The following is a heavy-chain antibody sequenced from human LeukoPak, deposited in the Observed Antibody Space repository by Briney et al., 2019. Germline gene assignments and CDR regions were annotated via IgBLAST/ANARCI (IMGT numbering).Heavy chain of an antibody. CDR2: IYHSGST. CDR3: ARGVLLWFGELFYYYGMDG. V-gene: IGHV4-4*02. Sequence: SETLSLTCAVSGGSISSSNWWSWVRPPPGKGLEWIGEIYHSGSTNYNPSLKSRVTISVDKSKNQFSLKLSSVTAADTAVYYCARGVLLWFGELFYYYGMDGWGKGTTVTVSS. J-gene: IGHJ6*04. D-gene: IGHD3-10*01. CDR1: GGSISSSNW.